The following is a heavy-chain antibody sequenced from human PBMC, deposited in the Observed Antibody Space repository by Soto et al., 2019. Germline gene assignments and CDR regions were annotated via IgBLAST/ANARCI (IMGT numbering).Heavy chain of an antibody. CDR2: ISSSGSTI. CDR1: GFTFSSYE. J-gene: IGHJ6*02. D-gene: IGHD2-2*02. V-gene: IGHV3-48*03. Sequence: WGSLRLSCAASGFTFSSYEMNWVRQAPGKGLEWVSYISSSGSTIYYADSVKGRFTISRDNAKNSLYLQMNSLRAEDTAVYYCARGRCSSTSCYTYYYYGMDVWGQGTTVTVSS. CDR3: ARGRCSSTSCYTYYYYGMDV.